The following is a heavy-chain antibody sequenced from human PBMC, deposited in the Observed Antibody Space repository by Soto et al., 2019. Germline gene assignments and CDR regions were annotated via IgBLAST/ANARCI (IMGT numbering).Heavy chain of an antibody. CDR2: IYHSGST. V-gene: IGHV4-4*02. CDR1: GGSISSSNW. CDR3: ASRGGNYDILTGYYTIDY. D-gene: IGHD3-9*01. Sequence: SETLSLTCAVSGGSISSSNWWSWVRQPPGKGLEWIGEIYHSGSTDYNPSLKSRVTISVDKSKNQFSLKLSSVTAADTAVYYCASRGGNYDILTGYYTIDYWGQGTLVT. J-gene: IGHJ4*02.